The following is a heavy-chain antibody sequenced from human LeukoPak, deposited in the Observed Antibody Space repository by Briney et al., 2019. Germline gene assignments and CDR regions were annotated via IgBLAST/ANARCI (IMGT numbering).Heavy chain of an antibody. CDR3: ANEIRPNDY. CDR2: ISISGDRT. V-gene: IGHV3-23*01. D-gene: IGHD6-6*01. CDR1: GFTFSSYA. Sequence: GGSLRLSCAASGFTFSSYAMTWVRQAPGQGLEWVSAISISGDRTYYADSAKGRFTISRDNSKNTLHLQMNSLRADDTAVYYCANEIRPNDYWGQGTLVTVSS. J-gene: IGHJ4*02.